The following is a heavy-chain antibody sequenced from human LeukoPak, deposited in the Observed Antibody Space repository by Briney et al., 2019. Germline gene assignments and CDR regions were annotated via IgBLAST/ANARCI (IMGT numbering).Heavy chain of an antibody. CDR1: GGSISSGGYY. CDR2: IYYSGST. CDR3: ARFRLSYFDY. Sequence: TLSLTCTVSGGSISSGGYYWSWIRQHPGTGLEWIGYIYYSGSTYYNPSLKSRVTISVDTSKNQFSLKLSSVTAADTAVYYCARFRLSYFDYRGQGTLVTVSS. J-gene: IGHJ4*02. D-gene: IGHD6-25*01. V-gene: IGHV4-31*03.